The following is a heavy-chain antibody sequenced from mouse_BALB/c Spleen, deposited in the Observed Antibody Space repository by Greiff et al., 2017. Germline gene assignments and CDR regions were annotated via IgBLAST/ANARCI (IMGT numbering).Heavy chain of an antibody. J-gene: IGHJ3*01. CDR3: ARGYYGSSSAWFAY. CDR2: ISSGGST. CDR1: GFTFSSYA. Sequence: EVMLVESGGGLVKPGGSLKLSCAASGFTFSSYAMSWVRQTPEKRLEWVASISSGGSTYYPDSVKGRFTISGDNARNILYLQMSSLRSEDTAMYYCARGYYGSSSAWFAYWGQGTLVTVSA. V-gene: IGHV5-6-5*01. D-gene: IGHD1-1*01.